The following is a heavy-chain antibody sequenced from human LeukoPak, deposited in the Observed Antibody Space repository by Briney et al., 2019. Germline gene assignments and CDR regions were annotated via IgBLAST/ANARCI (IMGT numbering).Heavy chain of an antibody. D-gene: IGHD5-18*01. CDR2: IYHSGST. Sequence: PSETLSLTCAVSGGSISSGGYSWSWIRQPPGKGLEWIGYIYHSGSTYYNPSLKSRVTISVDRSKNQFSLKLSSVTAADTAVYYCARDLVDTAMVNQGYSTYYYYYGMDVWGQGTTVTVSS. CDR3: ARDLVDTAMVNQGYSTYYYYYGMDV. J-gene: IGHJ6*02. CDR1: GGSISSGGYS. V-gene: IGHV4-30-2*01.